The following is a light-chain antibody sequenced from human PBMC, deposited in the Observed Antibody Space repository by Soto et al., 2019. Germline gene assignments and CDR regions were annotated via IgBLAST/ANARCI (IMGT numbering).Light chain of an antibody. CDR1: QSVSSSY. Sequence: EIVLTQSPGTLSLSPGERATLSCRASQSVSSSYLAWYQQKPGQATRLLIYDTYSRATGIPGMFSGSGAGTDFIIAISRLEPDDSAVYYCQQCGSSPSFGQGTKVELK. CDR3: QQCGSSPS. CDR2: DTY. V-gene: IGKV3-20*01. J-gene: IGKJ1*01.